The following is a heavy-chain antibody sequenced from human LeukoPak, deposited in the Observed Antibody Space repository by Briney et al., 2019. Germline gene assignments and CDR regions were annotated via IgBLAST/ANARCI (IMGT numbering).Heavy chain of an antibody. Sequence: GASVKVSCKASGYTFTSYDINWVRQATGQGLEWMGWMNPNSGNTGYAQKFQGRVTMTRNTSISTAYMELSSLRSEDTAVYYCARGGTYYYDSSGSHRIDYWGQGTLVTVSS. V-gene: IGHV1-8*01. CDR1: GYTFTSYD. D-gene: IGHD3-22*01. J-gene: IGHJ4*02. CDR2: MNPNSGNT. CDR3: ARGGTYYYDSSGSHRIDY.